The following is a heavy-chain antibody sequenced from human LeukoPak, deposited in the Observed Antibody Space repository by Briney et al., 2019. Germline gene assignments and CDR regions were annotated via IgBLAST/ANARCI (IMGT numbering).Heavy chain of an antibody. CDR3: AKALTYYDFWSGYYSPFDY. Sequence: QPGGSLRLSCAASGFTFSSYWMHWVRQAPGKGLEWVSAISGRGGSTYYADSVKGRFTISRDNSKNTLYLQMNSLRAEDTAVYYCAKALTYYDFWSGYYSPFDYWGQGTLVTVSS. CDR1: GFTFSSYW. J-gene: IGHJ4*02. D-gene: IGHD3-3*01. V-gene: IGHV3-23*01. CDR2: ISGRGGST.